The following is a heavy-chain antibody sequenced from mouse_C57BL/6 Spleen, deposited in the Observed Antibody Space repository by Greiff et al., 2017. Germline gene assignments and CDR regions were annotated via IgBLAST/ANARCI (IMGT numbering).Heavy chain of an antibody. CDR2: INPSNGGT. CDR3: ARRHYYGSYYFDY. CDR1: GYTFTSYW. Sequence: QVQQQQPGTELVKPGASVKLSCKASGYTFTSYWMHWVKQRPGQGLEWIGNINPSNGGTNYNEKFKSKATLTVDKSSSTAYMQLSSLTSEDSAVYYGARRHYYGSYYFDYWGKGTTLTVSS. J-gene: IGHJ2*01. V-gene: IGHV1-53*01. D-gene: IGHD1-2*01.